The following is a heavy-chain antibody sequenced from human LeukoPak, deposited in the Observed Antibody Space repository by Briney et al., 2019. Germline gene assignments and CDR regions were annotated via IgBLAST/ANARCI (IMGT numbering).Heavy chain of an antibody. V-gene: IGHV3-21*01. CDR3: AREEYYDFWSGYYRGNWFDP. CDR2: ISSSSSYI. J-gene: IGHJ5*02. Sequence: GGSLRLSCAASGFTFSSYIMNWVRQAPGKGLEWVSSISSSSSYIYYADSVKGRFTISRDNAKNSLYLQMNSLRAEDTAVYYCAREEYYDFWSGYYRGNWFDPWGQGTLVTVSS. D-gene: IGHD3-3*01. CDR1: GFTFSSYI.